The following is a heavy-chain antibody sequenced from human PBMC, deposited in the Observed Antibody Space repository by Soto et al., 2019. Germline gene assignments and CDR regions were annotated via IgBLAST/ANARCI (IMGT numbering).Heavy chain of an antibody. CDR3: AKMVGATRVDY. V-gene: IGHV4-4*02. Sequence: QVQLQESGPGLVKPSGTLSLTCTVSGASISSTSSGDWWSWVRQPPGKGLEWIGEIHHSGSTNYNPSLSSRVTMSVDKSKNQFSLRLTSATAADAAVYYCAKMVGATRVDYWGQGTLVTVSS. CDR2: IHHSGST. D-gene: IGHD1-26*01. CDR1: GASISSTSSGDW. J-gene: IGHJ4*02.